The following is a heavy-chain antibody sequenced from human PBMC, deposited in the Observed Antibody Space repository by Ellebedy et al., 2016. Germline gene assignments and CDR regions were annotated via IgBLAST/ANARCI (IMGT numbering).Heavy chain of an antibody. D-gene: IGHD2-2*01. Sequence: GGSLRLXXAASGFTFSSYAMHWVRQAPGKGLEWVAVISYDGSNKYYADSVKGRFTISRDNSKNTLYLQMNSLRAEDTAVYYCARAVYCSSTSCYLSGYFDYWGQGTLVTVSS. CDR2: ISYDGSNK. V-gene: IGHV3-30-3*01. CDR1: GFTFSSYA. J-gene: IGHJ4*02. CDR3: ARAVYCSSTSCYLSGYFDY.